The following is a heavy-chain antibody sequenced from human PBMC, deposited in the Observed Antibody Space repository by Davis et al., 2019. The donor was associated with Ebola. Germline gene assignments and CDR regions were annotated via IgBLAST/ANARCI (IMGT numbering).Heavy chain of an antibody. D-gene: IGHD4-11*01. J-gene: IGHJ4*02. CDR3: TRLTTVGDY. CDR2: IWYDGSNK. Sequence: GESLKISCAASGFTFDDYAMHWVRQAPGKGLEWVAVIWYDGSNKYYADSVKGRFTISRDNSKNTLYLQMNSLRAEDTAVYYCTRLTTVGDYWGQGTLVTVSS. CDR1: GFTFDDYA. V-gene: IGHV3-33*08.